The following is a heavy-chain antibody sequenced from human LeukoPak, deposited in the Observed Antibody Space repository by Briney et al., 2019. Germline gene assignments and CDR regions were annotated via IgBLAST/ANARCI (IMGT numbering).Heavy chain of an antibody. CDR1: GFTFSSYA. V-gene: IGHV3-23*01. D-gene: IGHD2-21*01. CDR3: AKFLPTHIVVANYYFDY. J-gene: IGHJ4*02. Sequence: GGSLRLSCAASGFTFSSYAMSWVRQAPGKGLEWVTAISGSGGSTHYADSVKGGLTISRDNSKYTLYLQMNSLRAEDTAVYYCAKFLPTHIVVANYYFDYWGQGTLVTVSS. CDR2: ISGSGGST.